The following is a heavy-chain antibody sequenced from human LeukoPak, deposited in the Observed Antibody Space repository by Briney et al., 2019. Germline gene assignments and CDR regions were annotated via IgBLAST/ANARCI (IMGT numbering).Heavy chain of an antibody. CDR3: GREKDTAMGVDY. CDR1: GGSISSSSYY. V-gene: IGHV4-39*07. D-gene: IGHD5-18*01. Sequence: PSETLSLTCTASGGSISSSSYYWGWIRQPPGKGLEWIGSIYYSGSTNYNPSLKSRVTISVDTSKNQFSLKLSSVTAADTAVYYCGREKDTAMGVDYWGQGTLVTVSS. J-gene: IGHJ4*02. CDR2: IYYSGST.